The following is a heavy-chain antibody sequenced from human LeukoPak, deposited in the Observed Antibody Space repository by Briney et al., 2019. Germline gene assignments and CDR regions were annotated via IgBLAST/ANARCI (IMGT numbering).Heavy chain of an antibody. CDR3: ARAVAGRRGIKLDY. D-gene: IGHD6-19*01. V-gene: IGHV4-39*07. Sequence: SETLSLTCTVSGGSISSGGYYWSWIRQPPGRGLEWIGEINHSGSTNYNPSLKSRVTISVDTSKNQFSLKLSSVTAADTAVYYCARAVAGRRGIKLDYWGQRTLVTVSS. J-gene: IGHJ4*02. CDR1: GGSISSGGYY. CDR2: INHSGST.